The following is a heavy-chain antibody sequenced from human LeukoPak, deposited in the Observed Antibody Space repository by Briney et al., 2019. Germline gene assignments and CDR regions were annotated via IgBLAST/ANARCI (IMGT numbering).Heavy chain of an antibody. V-gene: IGHV4-39*07. J-gene: IGHJ4*02. CDR1: GGSISSSSYY. Sequence: PSETLSLTCTVSGGSISSSSYYWGWIRQPPGKGLEWIGSIYYSGSTYYNPSLKSRVTISVDTSKNQFSLKLSSVTAADTAVYYCARDFGVATTDYWGQGTLVTVSS. D-gene: IGHD5-12*01. CDR3: ARDFGVATTDY. CDR2: IYYSGST.